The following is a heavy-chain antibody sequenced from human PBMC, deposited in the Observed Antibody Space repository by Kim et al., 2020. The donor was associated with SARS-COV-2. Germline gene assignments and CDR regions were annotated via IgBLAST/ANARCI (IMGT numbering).Heavy chain of an antibody. V-gene: IGHV3-33*01. Sequence: YYADSVKGRFNISRDNSKNTLYLQMNSLRAEDTAVYYCASSSLGGIWIDYWGQGTLVTVSS. D-gene: IGHD6-13*01. J-gene: IGHJ4*02. CDR3: ASSSLGGIWIDY.